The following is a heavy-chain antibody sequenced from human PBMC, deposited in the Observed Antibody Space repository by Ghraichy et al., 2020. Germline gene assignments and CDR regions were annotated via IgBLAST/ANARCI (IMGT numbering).Heavy chain of an antibody. CDR3: TTDFGGIFGVVPTLSDY. V-gene: IGHV3-15*01. CDR2: IKSKTDGGTT. D-gene: IGHD3-3*01. CDR1: GFTFSNAW. J-gene: IGHJ4*02. Sequence: GESLRLSCAASGFTFSNAWMSWVRQAPGKGLEWVGRIKSKTDGGTTDYAAPVKGRFTISRDDSKNTLYLQMNSLKTEDTAVYYCTTDFGGIFGVVPTLSDYWGQGTLVTVSS.